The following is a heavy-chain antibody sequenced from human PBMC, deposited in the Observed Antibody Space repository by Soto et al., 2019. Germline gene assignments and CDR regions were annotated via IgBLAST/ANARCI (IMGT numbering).Heavy chain of an antibody. CDR2: TYSGGRN. Sequence: SETLSLTCTVSGGSISSFYWSWIRQPAGKGLEWIGRTYSGGRNNYNPSLKSRVTMSVDTSKNQFSLRLSSVTAADTAKYYCARGSSRWDYWGQGTLVTVSS. CDR3: ARGSSRWDY. D-gene: IGHD6-13*01. CDR1: GGSISSFY. J-gene: IGHJ4*02. V-gene: IGHV4-4*07.